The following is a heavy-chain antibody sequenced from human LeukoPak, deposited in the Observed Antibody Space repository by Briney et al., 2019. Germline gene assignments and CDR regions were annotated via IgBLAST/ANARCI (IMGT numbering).Heavy chain of an antibody. CDR1: GGSFSGYY. CDR2: INHSGST. Sequence: SETLSLTCAVYGGSFSGYYWSWIRQPPGKGLEWIGEINHSGSTNYNPSLKSRVTISVDTSKNQFSLKLSSVTAADTAVYYCARDARYYDSSGYYPYYYYYGMDVWGQGTTVTVSS. J-gene: IGHJ6*02. CDR3: ARDARYYDSSGYYPYYYYYGMDV. V-gene: IGHV4-34*01. D-gene: IGHD3-22*01.